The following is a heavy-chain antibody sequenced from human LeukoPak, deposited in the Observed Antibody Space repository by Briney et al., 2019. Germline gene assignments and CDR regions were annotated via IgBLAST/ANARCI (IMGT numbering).Heavy chain of an antibody. CDR2: ISYDGSNK. J-gene: IGHJ4*02. CDR3: AKDDTGSLDD. D-gene: IGHD5-12*01. V-gene: IGHV3-30-3*01. CDR1: GFTFSSYA. Sequence: PGGSLRLSCAASGFTFSSYAMHWVRQAPGKGLEWVAVISYDGSNKYYADSVKGRFTISRDNSKNSLYLQMNSLRTEDTAFYYCAKDDTGSLDDWGQGTLVTVSS.